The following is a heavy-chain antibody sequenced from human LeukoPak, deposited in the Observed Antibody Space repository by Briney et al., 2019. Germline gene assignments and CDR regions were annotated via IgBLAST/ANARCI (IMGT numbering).Heavy chain of an antibody. D-gene: IGHD6-13*01. CDR1: GGTFSCYA. CDR3: AKGIAVAGGSSDGMDV. J-gene: IGHJ6*02. CDR2: IIPILGIA. V-gene: IGHV1-69*04. Sequence: SVKVSCKASGGTFSCYAISWVRQAPGQGLEWMGRIIPILGIANYAQKFQGRVTITADKSTSTAYMELSSLRSEDTAVYYCAKGIAVAGGSSDGMDVWGQGTTVTVSS.